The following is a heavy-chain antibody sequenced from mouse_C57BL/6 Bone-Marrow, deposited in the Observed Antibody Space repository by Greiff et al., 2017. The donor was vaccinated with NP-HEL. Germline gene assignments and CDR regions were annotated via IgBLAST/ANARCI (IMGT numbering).Heavy chain of an antibody. Sequence: QVQLKQPGAELVKPGASVKMSCKASGYTFTSYWITWVKQRPGQGLEWIGDIYPGSGSTNYNEKFKSKATLTVDTSSSTAYMQLSSLTSEDSAVYYCARTRRITTVAPYFDYWGQGTTLTVSS. J-gene: IGHJ2*01. CDR1: GYTFTSYW. V-gene: IGHV1-55*01. CDR3: ARTRRITTVAPYFDY. D-gene: IGHD1-1*01. CDR2: IYPGSGST.